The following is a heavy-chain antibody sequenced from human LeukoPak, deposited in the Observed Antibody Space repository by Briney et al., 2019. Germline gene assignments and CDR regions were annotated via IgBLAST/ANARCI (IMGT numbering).Heavy chain of an antibody. CDR1: GFSVSSDY. D-gene: IGHD6-6*01. CDR2: IYSSGST. V-gene: IGHV3-53*04. Sequence: GGSLRLSCAASGFSVSSDYINWFRQAPGKGLEWVSVIYSSGSTYYADSVEGRFTISRHTSENTLYLHMNNLRPEDTAVYYCVRATSSLAFDIWGHGTEVTVSS. CDR3: VRATSSLAFDI. J-gene: IGHJ3*02.